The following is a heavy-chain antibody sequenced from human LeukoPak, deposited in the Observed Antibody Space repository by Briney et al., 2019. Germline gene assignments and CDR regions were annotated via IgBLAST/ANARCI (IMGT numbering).Heavy chain of an antibody. Sequence: PSETLSLTCAVYGGSFSGYYWSWIRQPPGKGLEWIGEINHSGSTNYNPSLKSRVTISVDTSKNQFSLKLSSMTAADTAVYYCARGPSAAAVIPFDYWGQGTLVTVSS. CDR3: ARGPSAAAVIPFDY. CDR1: GGSFSGYY. CDR2: INHSGST. J-gene: IGHJ4*02. D-gene: IGHD3-10*01. V-gene: IGHV4-34*01.